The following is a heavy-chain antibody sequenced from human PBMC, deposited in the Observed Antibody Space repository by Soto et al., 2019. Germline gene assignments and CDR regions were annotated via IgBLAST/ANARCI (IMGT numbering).Heavy chain of an antibody. CDR3: TYSSSWYYFDY. CDR2: ISYDGSNK. D-gene: IGHD6-13*01. Sequence: PGGSLRLSCAASGFTFSSYGMHWVRQAPGKGLEWVAVISYDGSNKYYADSVKGRFTISRDNSKNTLYLQMNSLRAEDTAVYYCTYSSSWYYFDYWGQGTLVTVSS. CDR1: GFTFSSYG. V-gene: IGHV3-30*03. J-gene: IGHJ4*02.